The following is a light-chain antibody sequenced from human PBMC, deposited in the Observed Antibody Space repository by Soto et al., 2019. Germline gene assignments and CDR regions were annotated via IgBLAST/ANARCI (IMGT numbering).Light chain of an antibody. CDR1: QSISNY. Sequence: DIQMTQSPSSLSASVGDRVTITCRASQSISNYLNWYQQKPGKAPKLLIYAASSLQTGVPSRFSGSRCWTDFTLAISSLQPEDFATYYCQQSYSSPVTFGGGTRVEIK. CDR3: QQSYSSPVT. J-gene: IGKJ4*01. V-gene: IGKV1-39*01. CDR2: AAS.